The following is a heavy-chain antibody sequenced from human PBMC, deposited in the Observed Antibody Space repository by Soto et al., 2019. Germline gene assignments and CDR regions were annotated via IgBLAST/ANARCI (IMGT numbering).Heavy chain of an antibody. CDR1: GFTFSSYS. D-gene: IGHD1-7*01. V-gene: IGHV3-48*02. CDR2: ISGGGSTK. CDR3: ARVMGNSGAFDF. Sequence: GGSLRLSCVVSGFTFSSYSMCWVRQAPGKGLEWVSYISGGGSTKYYADSVKGRFTISRDNAKNSLYVQMNSLRDEDTAVYYCARVMGNSGAFDFWGQGTLVTVSS. J-gene: IGHJ5*01.